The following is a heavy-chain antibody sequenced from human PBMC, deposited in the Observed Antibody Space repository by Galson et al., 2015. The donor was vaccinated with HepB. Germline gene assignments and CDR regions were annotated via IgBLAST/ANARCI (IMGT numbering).Heavy chain of an antibody. Sequence: SLRLSCAASGFTFSSYSMNWVRQAPGKGLEWVSYISSSSSTIYYADSVMGRFTISRDNAKNSLYLQMNSLRAEDTVVYYCAREEGYSYGYYYYYYMDVWGKGTTVTVSS. J-gene: IGHJ6*03. V-gene: IGHV3-48*01. CDR2: ISSSSSTI. D-gene: IGHD5-18*01. CDR1: GFTFSSYS. CDR3: AREEGYSYGYYYYYYMDV.